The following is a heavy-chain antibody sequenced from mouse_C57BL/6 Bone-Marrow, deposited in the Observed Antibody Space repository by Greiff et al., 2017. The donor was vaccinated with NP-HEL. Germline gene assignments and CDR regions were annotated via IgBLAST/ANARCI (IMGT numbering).Heavy chain of an antibody. J-gene: IGHJ2*01. CDR1: GYTFTDYY. CDR2: INPYNGGT. V-gene: IGHV1-19*01. CDR3: AREDYDPFDY. D-gene: IGHD2-4*01. Sequence: EVKLQESGPVLVKPGASVKMSCKASGYTFTDYYMNWVKQSHGKSLEWIGVINPYNGGTSYNQKFKGKATLTVDKSSSTAYMELNSLTSEDSAVYYCAREDYDPFDYWGQGTTLTVSS.